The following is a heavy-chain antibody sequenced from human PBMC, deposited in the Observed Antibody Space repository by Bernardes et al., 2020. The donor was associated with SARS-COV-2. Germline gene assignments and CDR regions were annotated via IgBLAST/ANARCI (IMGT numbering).Heavy chain of an antibody. CDR1: GRSIRSYY. V-gene: IGHV4-59*01. J-gene: IGHJ5*02. CDR2: HDYSGST. CDR3: ARGRSITIFGVVTTQGEFGT. D-gene: IGHD3-3*01. Sequence: TLSLTCTVPGRSIRSYYLRWTGQPPGKGREWIGYHDYSGSTNNNPTLKSRVTISVDTPKNQFTLKLSPVTAADTAVYYCARGRSITIFGVVTTQGEFGTWGQGTLVTVSS.